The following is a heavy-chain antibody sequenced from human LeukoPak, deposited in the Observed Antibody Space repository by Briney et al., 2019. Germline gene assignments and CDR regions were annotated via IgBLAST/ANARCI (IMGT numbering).Heavy chain of an antibody. Sequence: GGSLRLSCAASGFTVSSNYMSWVRQAPGKGLEWVSALSGGGGTTYYADSVKGRFTLSRDNSKDTLYLQMNSLRADDTAVYYCAKGGSPFGKYQLPQDAFDIWGQGTMVTVSS. D-gene: IGHD2-2*01. J-gene: IGHJ3*02. CDR3: AKGGSPFGKYQLPQDAFDI. CDR1: GFTVSSNY. V-gene: IGHV3-23*01. CDR2: LSGGGGTT.